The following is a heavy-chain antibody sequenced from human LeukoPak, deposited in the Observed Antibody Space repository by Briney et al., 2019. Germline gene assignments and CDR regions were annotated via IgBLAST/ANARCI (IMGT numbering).Heavy chain of an antibody. CDR3: ARQDEAGYYFDY. CDR1: GDTFTYHY. V-gene: IGHV1-2*02. J-gene: IGHJ4*02. Sequence: GASVTVSCKASGDTFTYHYVQWVRQAPGQGLEWMGWITPSGRGANSAQKFQGRLTLSRDTSISTVYMELTRLTSDDTAIYYCARQDEAGYYFDYWGQGTLVTVSS. CDR2: ITPSGRGA.